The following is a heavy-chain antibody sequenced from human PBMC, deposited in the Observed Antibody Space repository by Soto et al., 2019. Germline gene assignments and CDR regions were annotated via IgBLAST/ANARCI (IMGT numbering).Heavy chain of an antibody. CDR1: GYTFTSYG. Sequence: ASVKVSCKASGYTFTSYGISWVRQAPGQGLEWMGWISAYNGNTNYAQKLQGGVTMTTDTSTSTAYMELRSLRSDDTAVYYCARGMSYYDSSGYGVYWGQGTLVTVSS. D-gene: IGHD3-22*01. V-gene: IGHV1-18*04. CDR3: ARGMSYYDSSGYGVY. CDR2: ISAYNGNT. J-gene: IGHJ4*02.